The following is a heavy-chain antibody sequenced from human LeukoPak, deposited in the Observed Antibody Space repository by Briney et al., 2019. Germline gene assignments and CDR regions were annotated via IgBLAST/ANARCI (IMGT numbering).Heavy chain of an antibody. V-gene: IGHV4-34*01. CDR1: GGSFSGYY. J-gene: IGHJ5*02. CDR3: ARGRVPAARRGVNWFDP. Sequence: SETLSLTCAVYGGSFSGYYWSWIRQPPGKGLEWIGEINHSGSTNYNPSLKSRVTISVDTSKNQFSLKLSSVTAADTAVYYCARGRVPAARRGVNWFDPWGQGTLVTVSS. D-gene: IGHD2-2*01. CDR2: INHSGST.